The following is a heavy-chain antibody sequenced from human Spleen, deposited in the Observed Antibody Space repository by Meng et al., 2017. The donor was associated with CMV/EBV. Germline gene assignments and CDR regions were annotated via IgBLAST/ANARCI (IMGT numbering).Heavy chain of an antibody. J-gene: IGHJ4*02. CDR2: IKQDGSEK. Sequence: GGSLRLSCSASGFTFSSYWMSWIRQAPGKGLEWVANIKQDGSEKYYVDSVKGRFTISRDNTKNSLYLQMNRLRAEDTAVYYCARGIVEIHWVPGTRVTVSS. CDR1: GFTFSSYW. D-gene: IGHD1-26*01. CDR3: ARGIVEIH. V-gene: IGHV3-7*01.